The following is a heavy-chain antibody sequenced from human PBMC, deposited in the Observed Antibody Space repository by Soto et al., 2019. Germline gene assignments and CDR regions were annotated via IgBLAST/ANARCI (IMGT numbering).Heavy chain of an antibody. Sequence: SETLSLTCTVSGGSISSSSYYWGWIRQPPGKGLEWIGSIYYSGSTYYNPSLKSRVTISVDTSKNQFSLKLSSVTAADTAVYYCARLGYCSSTSCYAHAAFDYWGQGTLVTVSS. J-gene: IGHJ4*02. D-gene: IGHD2-2*01. CDR2: IYYSGST. CDR3: ARLGYCSSTSCYAHAAFDY. V-gene: IGHV4-39*01. CDR1: GGSISSSSYY.